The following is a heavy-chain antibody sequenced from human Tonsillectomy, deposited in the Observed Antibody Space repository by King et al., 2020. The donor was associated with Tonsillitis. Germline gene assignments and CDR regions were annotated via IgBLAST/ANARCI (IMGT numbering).Heavy chain of an antibody. D-gene: IGHD4-17*01. CDR3: VRFAAPEYGDYGDY. CDR1: GFTFRGSA. V-gene: IGHV3-73*01. Sequence: VQLVESGGGLVQPGGSLKLSCAASGFTFRGSAMHWVRQASGKGLEWVGRIRSKPNGYATAYAASVKGRFTISRDDSKNTAYLQMNSLKTEDTAVYYCVRFAAPEYGDYGDYWGQGTLVTVSS. CDR2: IRSKPNGYAT. J-gene: IGHJ4*02.